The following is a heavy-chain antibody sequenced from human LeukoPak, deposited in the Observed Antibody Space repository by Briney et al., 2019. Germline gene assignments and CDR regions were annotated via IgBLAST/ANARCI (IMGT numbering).Heavy chain of an antibody. CDR1: GFTFSTYG. V-gene: IGHV3-30*18. J-gene: IGHJ4*02. CDR3: AKLPAPEGYDYGSIDY. Sequence: GRSLRLSCAASGFTFSTYGMHWVRQAPGKGLEWVAVISYDGSNKHYADSVKGRFTISRDNSKNTLFLQMNSLRAEDTAVYYCAKLPAPEGYDYGSIDYWGQGTLVTVSS. CDR2: ISYDGSNK. D-gene: IGHD5-18*01.